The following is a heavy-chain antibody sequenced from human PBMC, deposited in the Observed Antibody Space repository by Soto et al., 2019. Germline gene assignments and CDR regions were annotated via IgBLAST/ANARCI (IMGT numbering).Heavy chain of an antibody. V-gene: IGHV1-69*12. Sequence: QVQLVQSGAEVKKPESSVRVSCKASGGTFNSYAITWVRQAPGQGLEWMGGTITMFGTTNYAEKFQGRVTITAAESTNTAYMELSSLRSEDTAVYYCTRSGIPYHSIGYSLGIDGMDVWGQGTTFIVSS. CDR1: GGTFNSYA. CDR3: TRSGIPYHSIGYSLGIDGMDV. CDR2: TITMFGTT. D-gene: IGHD3-22*01. J-gene: IGHJ6*02.